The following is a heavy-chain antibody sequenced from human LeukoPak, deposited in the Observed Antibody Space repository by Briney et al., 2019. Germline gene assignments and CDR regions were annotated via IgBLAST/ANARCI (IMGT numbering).Heavy chain of an antibody. D-gene: IGHD1-26*01. CDR3: AKDMWELQADGMDV. V-gene: IGHV3-9*01. J-gene: IGHJ6*02. Sequence: GGSLRLSCAASGFTFDDYAMHWVRRAPGKGLEWVSGISWNSGSIGYADSVKGRFTISRDNAKNSLYLQMNSLRAEDTALYYCAKDMWELQADGMDVWGQGTTVTVSS. CDR2: ISWNSGSI. CDR1: GFTFDDYA.